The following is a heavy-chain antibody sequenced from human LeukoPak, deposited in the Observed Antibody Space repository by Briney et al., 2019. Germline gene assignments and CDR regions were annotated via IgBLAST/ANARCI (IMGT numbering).Heavy chain of an antibody. CDR3: ARDSLISE. V-gene: IGHV3-21*01. Sequence: GGSLRLSCAASGFTFDDHAMHWVRQAPGKGLEWVSSISSSSSYIYYADSVKGRFTISRDNAKNSLYLQMNSLRAEDTAVYYCARDSLISEWGQGTLVTVSS. D-gene: IGHD2-21*01. J-gene: IGHJ4*02. CDR1: GFTFDDHA. CDR2: ISSSSSYI.